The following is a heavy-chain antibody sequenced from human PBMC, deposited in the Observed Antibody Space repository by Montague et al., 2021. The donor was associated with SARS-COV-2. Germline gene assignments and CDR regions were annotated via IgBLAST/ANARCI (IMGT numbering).Heavy chain of an antibody. Sequence: SLRLSCAASGFTLSSYDMHWVRQATGKGLEWVSAIGTAGDTYYPGSVKGRFTISRENAKNSLYLQMNSLRAGDTAVYYCARATHDSSSWTYYYYYVMDVWGQGTTVTVSS. J-gene: IGHJ6*02. D-gene: IGHD6-13*01. CDR2: IGTAGDT. CDR3: ARATHDSSSWTYYYYYVMDV. V-gene: IGHV3-13*04. CDR1: GFTLSSYD.